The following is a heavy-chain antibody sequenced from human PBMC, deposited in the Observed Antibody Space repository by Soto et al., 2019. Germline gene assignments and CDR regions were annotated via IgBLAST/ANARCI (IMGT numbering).Heavy chain of an antibody. V-gene: IGHV3-64D*06. CDR1: GFTFSSYA. Sequence: GGSLRLSCSASGFTFSSYAMHWVRQAPGKGLQYVSDISTNGGSTSYADSVKGRFTISRDNSKITMYLQMSSLRAEDTAVYYCVKGRYYCSSTSCPRFDYWGQGTLVTVSS. CDR2: ISTNGGST. J-gene: IGHJ4*02. D-gene: IGHD2-2*01. CDR3: VKGRYYCSSTSCPRFDY.